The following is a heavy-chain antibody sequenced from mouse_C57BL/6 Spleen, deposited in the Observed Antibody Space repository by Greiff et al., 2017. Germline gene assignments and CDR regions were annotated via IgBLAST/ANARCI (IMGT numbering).Heavy chain of an antibody. CDR3: TGNHGGGGFDY. V-gene: IGHV14-4*01. Sequence: VQLQQSGAELVRPGASVKLSCTASGFNFKDDCMHWVKQRPEQGLEWIGWIDPGNGDTDYAAKFEGKATIATDTSSNTAYLQLSSLTSEDTAYCSCTGNHGGGGFDYWGQGTPVTVAA. D-gene: IGHD2-1*01. CDR1: GFNFKDDC. J-gene: IGHJ3*01. CDR2: IDPGNGDT.